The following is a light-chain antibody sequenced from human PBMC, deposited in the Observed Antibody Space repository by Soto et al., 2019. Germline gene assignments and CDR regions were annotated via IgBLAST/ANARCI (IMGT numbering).Light chain of an antibody. CDR2: DTT. Sequence: QSLLTQDPSPPVTPGGAFTLTCGSSTGAVTNGHYPYWLQQKPGQAPRTLIYDTTNRHSWTPARFSGSLLGGKAALTLSGAQPEDEAEYYCLLSYNGPYVFGTGNKVNV. CDR1: TGAVTNGHY. V-gene: IGLV7-46*01. J-gene: IGLJ1*01. CDR3: LLSYNGPYV.